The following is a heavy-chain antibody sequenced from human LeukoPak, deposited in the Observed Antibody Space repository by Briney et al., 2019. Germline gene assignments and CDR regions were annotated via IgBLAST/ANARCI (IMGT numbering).Heavy chain of an antibody. CDR2: IYPGDSDT. Sequence: GESLKISCKGSGYSFTSYWIGWVRQMPGKGLEWMGIIYPGDSDTRYSPSFQGQVTISADKSISTAYLQWSSLKASDTAMYYCARHGGHYDSSGYYHYPPGDDYYGMDVWGQGTTVTVSS. CDR1: GYSFTSYW. CDR3: ARHGGHYDSSGYYHYPPGDDYYGMDV. J-gene: IGHJ6*02. V-gene: IGHV5-51*01. D-gene: IGHD3-22*01.